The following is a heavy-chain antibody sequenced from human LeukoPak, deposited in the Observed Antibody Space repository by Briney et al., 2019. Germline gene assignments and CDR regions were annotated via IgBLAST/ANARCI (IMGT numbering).Heavy chain of an antibody. CDR1: GYTFTSYG. J-gene: IGHJ4*02. CDR2: ISAYNGNT. Sequence: GASVKVSCKASGYTFTSYGISWVRQAPGQGLEWMGWISAYNGNTNYAQKLQGRATMTTDTSTSTAYMELRSLRSDDTAVYYCARDSLALVVIRTRVFDYWGQGTLVTVSS. D-gene: IGHD3-22*01. CDR3: ARDSLALVVIRTRVFDY. V-gene: IGHV1-18*01.